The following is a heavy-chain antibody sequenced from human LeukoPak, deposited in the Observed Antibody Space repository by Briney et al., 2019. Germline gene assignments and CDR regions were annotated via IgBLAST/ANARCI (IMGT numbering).Heavy chain of an antibody. CDR3: IRGAASGSYYGLDV. V-gene: IGHV3-73*01. CDR2: IRSKANNYAT. D-gene: IGHD1-26*01. Sequence: GGSLKLSCAASGFTFSGSTIHWVRQASGEGLEWVGRIRSKANNYATAYATSVKGRFTLSRDDSNNAAYLQMNSLETEDTAVYFCIRGAASGSYYGLDVWGQGATVTVSS. CDR1: GFTFSGST. J-gene: IGHJ6*02.